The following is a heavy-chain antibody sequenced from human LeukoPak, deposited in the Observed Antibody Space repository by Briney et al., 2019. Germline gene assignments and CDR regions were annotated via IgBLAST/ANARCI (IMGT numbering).Heavy chain of an antibody. CDR2: IRSKAYGGTT. D-gene: IGHD3-3*01. CDR3: TRVVPYDFWSGNIPRGYFDY. V-gene: IGHV3-49*04. Sequence: GGSLRLSCTASGFTFGDYAMSWVRQAPGKGLEWVGFIRSKAYGGTTEYAASVKGRFTISRDDSKSIAYLQMNSLKTEDTAVYYCTRVVPYDFWSGNIPRGYFDYWGQGTLVTVSS. J-gene: IGHJ4*02. CDR1: GFTFGDYA.